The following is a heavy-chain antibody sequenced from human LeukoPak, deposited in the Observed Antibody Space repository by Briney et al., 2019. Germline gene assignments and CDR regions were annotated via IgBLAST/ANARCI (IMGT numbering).Heavy chain of an antibody. CDR3: ARNLAAVAGTV. CDR2: ISPNSGDT. D-gene: IGHD6-19*01. CDR1: GYTFTGYY. Sequence: ASVKVSCKASGYTFTGYYLHWVRQAPAQGLDWMGWISPNSGDTHYAQKFQGRVTMTGDTSISTAYMELSSLRSDDTAVYYCARNLAAVAGTVWGQGTLVTVSS. J-gene: IGHJ4*02. V-gene: IGHV1-2*02.